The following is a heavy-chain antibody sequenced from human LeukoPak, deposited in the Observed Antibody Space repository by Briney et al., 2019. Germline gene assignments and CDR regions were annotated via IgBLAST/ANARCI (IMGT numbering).Heavy chain of an antibody. CDR2: IYPADSDT. V-gene: IGHV5-51*01. J-gene: IGHJ4*02. CDR3: ARQSRDGSKTRGYYFDY. CDR1: GDSFTNYW. Sequence: GESLKISCKGSGDSFTNYWIGWVRQMPGKGLESLGIIYPADSDTTYSPSFQGQVSISADKSISTVYLQWSSLRASDTAMYYCARQSRDGSKTRGYYFDYWGQGTLVTVSS. D-gene: IGHD3-10*01.